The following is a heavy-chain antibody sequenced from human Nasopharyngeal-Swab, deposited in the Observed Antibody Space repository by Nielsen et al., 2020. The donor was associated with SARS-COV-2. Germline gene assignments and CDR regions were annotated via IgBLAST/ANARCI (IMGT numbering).Heavy chain of an antibody. CDR2: IYSGGST. CDR3: ARDIGGSSGDY. CDR1: GFTVSSNY. D-gene: IGHD1-26*01. J-gene: IGHJ4*02. V-gene: IGHV3-53*01. Sequence: GESLKISCAASGFTVSSNYMSWVRQALGKGLEWVSVIYSGGSTYYADSVKGRFTISRDNSKNTLYLQMNSLRAEDTAVYYCARDIGGSSGDYWGQGTLVTVSS.